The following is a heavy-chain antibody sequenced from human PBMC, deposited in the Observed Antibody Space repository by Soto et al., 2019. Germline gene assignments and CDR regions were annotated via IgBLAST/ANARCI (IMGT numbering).Heavy chain of an antibody. CDR3: AKGTAIVLVPAAMNYYYGMDV. V-gene: IGHV3-30*18. Sequence: QVQLVESGGGVVQPGRSLRLSCAASGFTFSSYGMHWVRQAPGKGLEWVAVISYDGSNKYYADSVKGRFTISRDNSKNTLYLQMDSMRAEDTAVYYCAKGTAIVLVPAAMNYYYGMDVWGQGTTVPSP. CDR1: GFTFSSYG. J-gene: IGHJ6*02. D-gene: IGHD2-2*01. CDR2: ISYDGSNK.